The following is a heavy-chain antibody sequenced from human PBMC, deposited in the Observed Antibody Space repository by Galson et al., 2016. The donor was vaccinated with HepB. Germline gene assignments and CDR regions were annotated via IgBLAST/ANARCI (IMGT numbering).Heavy chain of an antibody. Sequence: SLRLSCAVSGFNFRSYAMSWVRQAPGEGLQWVSGISARGDSTDYAGSVKGRFTISRDNSKNTLYLQMNSLRAEDTAVYYCGEGRTYCSGTSCYYFDHWGQGTLVTVSS. V-gene: IGHV3-23*01. D-gene: IGHD2-2*01. CDR2: ISARGDST. CDR1: GFNFRSYA. J-gene: IGHJ4*02. CDR3: GEGRTYCSGTSCYYFDH.